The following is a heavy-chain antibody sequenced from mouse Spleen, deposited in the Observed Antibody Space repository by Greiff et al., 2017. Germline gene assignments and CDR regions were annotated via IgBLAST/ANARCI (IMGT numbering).Heavy chain of an antibody. CDR2: INPSSGYT. J-gene: IGHJ2*01. CDR3: ARGGIDGYYGYRY. D-gene: IGHD1-2*01. CDR1: GYTFTSYT. V-gene: IGHV1-4*01. Sequence: VKLVESGAELARPGASVKMSCKASGYTFTSYTMHWVKQRPGQGLGWIGYINPSSGYTNYNQKFKDKATLTADKSSSTAYMQLSSLTSEDSAVYYCARGGIDGYYGYRYWGQGTTLTVSS.